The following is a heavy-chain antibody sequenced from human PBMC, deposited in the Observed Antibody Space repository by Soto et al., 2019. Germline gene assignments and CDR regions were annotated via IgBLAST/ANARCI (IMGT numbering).Heavy chain of an antibody. J-gene: IGHJ6*02. D-gene: IGHD6-6*01. Sequence: QVQLVQSGAEVKKPGPSVKSSARAPEGTFTAKPVSWVRQAPGQGLEWMGVIIPLLGTPKYAQKFQGRVTITADDSARTAYMELSSLRSEDTAVYYCARESSSPNYYYYGMDVWGQGTTVTVSS. CDR1: EGTFTAKP. CDR2: IIPLLGTP. V-gene: IGHV1-69*01. CDR3: ARESSSPNYYYYGMDV.